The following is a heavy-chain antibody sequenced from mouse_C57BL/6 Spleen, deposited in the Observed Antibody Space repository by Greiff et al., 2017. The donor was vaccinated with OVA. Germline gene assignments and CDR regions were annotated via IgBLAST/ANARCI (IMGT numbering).Heavy chain of an antibody. CDR2: IDPSDSYT. CDR3: ARPRGFDY. CDR1: GYTFTSYW. V-gene: IGHV1-50*01. J-gene: IGHJ3*01. Sequence: QVQLQQPGAELVKPGASVKLSCKASGYTFTSYWMQWVKQRPGQGLEWIGEIDPSDSYTNYNQKFKGKATVTVDTSSSTAYMQLSSLTSEDSAVYYCARPRGFDYWGQGTMVTVSA.